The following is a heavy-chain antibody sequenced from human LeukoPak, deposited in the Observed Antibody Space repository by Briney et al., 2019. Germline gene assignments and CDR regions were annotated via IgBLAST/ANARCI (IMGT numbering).Heavy chain of an antibody. CDR3: ARESIGYSSSWYSDY. CDR1: GYTFTSYG. J-gene: IGHJ4*02. CDR2: ISAYNGNT. V-gene: IGHV1-18*01. D-gene: IGHD6-13*01. Sequence: ASVKVSCKASGYTFTSYGISWVRQAPGQGLEWMGWISAYNGNTNYAQKLQGRVTMTTDTSTSTAYMELWSLRSDDTAVYYCARESIGYSSSWYSDYWGQGTLVTVSS.